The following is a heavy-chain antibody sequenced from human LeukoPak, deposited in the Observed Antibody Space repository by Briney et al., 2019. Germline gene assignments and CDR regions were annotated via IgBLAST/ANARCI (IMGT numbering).Heavy chain of an antibody. CDR3: AKDIHYNSSGYYSFFDY. D-gene: IGHD3-22*01. V-gene: IGHV3-9*01. J-gene: IGHJ4*02. CDR1: GFTFDDYA. Sequence: PGGSLRLSCAASGFTFDDYAMHWVRQAPGKGLEWVSGISWNSGSIGYADSVKGRFTISRDNAKNSLYLQMNSLRAEDTALYYCAKDIHYNSSGYYSFFDYWGQGTLVTVSS. CDR2: ISWNSGSI.